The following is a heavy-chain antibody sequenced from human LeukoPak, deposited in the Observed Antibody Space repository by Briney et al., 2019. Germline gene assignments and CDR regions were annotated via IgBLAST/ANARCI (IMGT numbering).Heavy chain of an antibody. J-gene: IGHJ5*02. V-gene: IGHV3-23*01. CDR1: GFTFSNYA. D-gene: IGHD6-19*01. Sequence: PGGSLRLSCAAFGFTFSNYAMYWVRQPPGKGLEWVSTIDASGGATYYADSVKGRFTISRDNSKNTFYLQMNSLRAEDTAVYFCAKGSGSGWYGWFAPWGQGTLVTVSS. CDR3: AKGSGSGWYGWFAP. CDR2: IDASGGAT.